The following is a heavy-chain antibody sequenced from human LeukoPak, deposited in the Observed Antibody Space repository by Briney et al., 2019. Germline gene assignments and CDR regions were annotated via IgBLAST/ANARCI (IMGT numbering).Heavy chain of an antibody. CDR3: ARDNRYYDFWSGYDY. V-gene: IGHV4-61*01. CDR2: IYYSGST. J-gene: IGHJ4*02. CDR1: GGSISSSSYY. D-gene: IGHD3-3*01. Sequence: SETLSLTCTVSGGSISSSSYYWGWIRQPPGKGLEWIGYIYYSGSTNYNPSLKSRVTISVDTSKNQFSLKLSSVTAADTAVYYCARDNRYYDFWSGYDYWGQGTLVTVSS.